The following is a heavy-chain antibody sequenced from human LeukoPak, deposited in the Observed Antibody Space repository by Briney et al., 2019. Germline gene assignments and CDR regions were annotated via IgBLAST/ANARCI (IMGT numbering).Heavy chain of an antibody. CDR2: IIPIFGTA. J-gene: IGHJ5*02. D-gene: IGHD2-15*01. CDR3: SILLHNWFYP. Sequence: ASVKVSFKASGGTFISYAISWGGRAPGQGVGWMGGIIPIFGTANYAQKFQGRVTITTDESTSTAYMELSSLRSEDTAVYYCSILLHNWFYPWGQGTLVTVPS. V-gene: IGHV1-69*05. CDR1: GGTFISYA.